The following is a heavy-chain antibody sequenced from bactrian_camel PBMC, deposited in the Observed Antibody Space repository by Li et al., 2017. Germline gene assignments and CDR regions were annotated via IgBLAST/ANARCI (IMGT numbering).Heavy chain of an antibody. Sequence: HVQLVESGGASVRAGGSLRLSCTASGFAIDDATMGWYRRGPDHQCTMVGNIDDTGDAVYGHSVEGRFTISRDNARNMVYLQMNDLRPDDTAVYHCAAERHLGLGNWEPPCQTQGTQVTVS. J-gene: IGHJ4*01. D-gene: IGHD1*01. CDR2: IDDTGDA. CDR1: GFAIDDAT. V-gene: IGHV3S53*01.